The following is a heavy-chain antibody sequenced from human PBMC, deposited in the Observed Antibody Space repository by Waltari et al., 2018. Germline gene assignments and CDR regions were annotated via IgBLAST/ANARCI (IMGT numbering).Heavy chain of an antibody. CDR3: AREGREWLRAQGYYYYYMDV. V-gene: IGHV4-61*02. Sequence: QVQLQESGPGLVKPSQTLSLTCTVSGGSISSGSYYWSWIRQPAGRGLEWIGRIYTSGSTNYHPSLKSRVTISVDTSKNQFSLKLSSVTAADTAVYYCAREGREWLRAQGYYYYYMDVWGKGTTVTVSS. CDR1: GGSISSGSYY. J-gene: IGHJ6*03. D-gene: IGHD5-12*01. CDR2: IYTSGST.